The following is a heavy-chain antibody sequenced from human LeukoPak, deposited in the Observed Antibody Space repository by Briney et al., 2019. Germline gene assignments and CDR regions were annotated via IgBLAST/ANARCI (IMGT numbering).Heavy chain of an antibody. Sequence: GGSLRLSCAASGFTFSSYGMHWVRQAPGKGLEWVAVIWYDGSNKYYADSVKGRFTISRDNSKNTLYLQMNSLRAEDTAVYYCARVRSAYYYYYYGMDVWGQGTTVTVSS. J-gene: IGHJ6*02. CDR3: ARVRSAYYYYYYGMDV. V-gene: IGHV3-33*01. CDR1: GFTFSSYG. CDR2: IWYDGSNK. D-gene: IGHD1-26*01.